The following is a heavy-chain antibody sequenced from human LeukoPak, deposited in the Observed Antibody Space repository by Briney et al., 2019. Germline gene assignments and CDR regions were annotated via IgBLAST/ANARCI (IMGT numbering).Heavy chain of an antibody. D-gene: IGHD3-22*01. J-gene: IGHJ4*02. CDR1: GFTVSSNF. CDR3: ARKTDSSGSGDY. CDR2: IYSRGGT. V-gene: IGHV3-53*01. Sequence: GGSLRLSCAASGFTVSSNFMSWVRQAPGKGLKCVSVIYSRGGTYYADSVQGRFTISRDASKNTLFLQMSSLRADDTAVYYCARKTDSSGSGDYWGQGTLVTVSS.